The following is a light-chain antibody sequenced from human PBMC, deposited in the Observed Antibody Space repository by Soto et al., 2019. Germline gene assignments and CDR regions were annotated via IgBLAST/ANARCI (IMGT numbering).Light chain of an antibody. Sequence: ELVFSHSPGTLSLSPGERATLSFMASQSVSNNYLAWYQQKPGQAPRLLIYGASNRATGIPDRFSGSGSGTDFTLTISRLEPEDFAVYYCQQYGSSGTFGQGTKVDIK. J-gene: IGKJ1*01. CDR2: GAS. V-gene: IGKV3-20*01. CDR1: QSVSNNY. CDR3: QQYGSSGT.